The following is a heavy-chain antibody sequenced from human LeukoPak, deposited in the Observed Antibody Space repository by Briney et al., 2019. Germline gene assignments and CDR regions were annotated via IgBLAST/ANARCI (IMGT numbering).Heavy chain of an antibody. J-gene: IGHJ4*02. V-gene: IGHV3-7*01. Sequence: PGGSLRLSCAASVFTFSSYWMSWVRQAPGKGLEGVANIKQDGSETYYVDSVKGRFTISRDNAKNLLYPEMNSLRAEDTALYYCARVDGSSSCPDYWGQGTLVTVSS. CDR3: ARVDGSSSCPDY. CDR2: IKQDGSET. D-gene: IGHD6-13*01. CDR1: VFTFSSYW.